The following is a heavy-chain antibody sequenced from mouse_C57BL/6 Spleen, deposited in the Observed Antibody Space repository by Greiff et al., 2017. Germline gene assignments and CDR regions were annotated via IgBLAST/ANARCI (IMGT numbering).Heavy chain of an antibody. V-gene: IGHV1-82*01. J-gene: IGHJ1*03. CDR2: IYPGDGDT. D-gene: IGHD1-1*01. Sequence: VQLVESGPELVKPGASVKISCKASGYAFSSSWMNWVKQRPGKGLEWIGRIYPGDGDTNYNGTFKGKATLTADKSSSTAYMQLSSLTSEYSAVYCCARRITTVVGYFDVWGTGTTVTVSS. CDR1: GYAFSSSW. CDR3: ARRITTVVGYFDV.